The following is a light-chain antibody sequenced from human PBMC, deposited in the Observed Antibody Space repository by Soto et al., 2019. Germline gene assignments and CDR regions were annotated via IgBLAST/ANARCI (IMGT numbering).Light chain of an antibody. CDR3: QQSDNLYT. Sequence: EIMITHSPSTLSVSPEERATLSCRASHSVSSNLACYQQKPGQAPRLLIYGASTRATGIPARFSGSESGTEFTLTISSLQSEDSAVYYCQQSDNLYTLGQGTKVDIK. V-gene: IGKV3-15*01. CDR2: GAS. CDR1: HSVSSN. J-gene: IGKJ2*01.